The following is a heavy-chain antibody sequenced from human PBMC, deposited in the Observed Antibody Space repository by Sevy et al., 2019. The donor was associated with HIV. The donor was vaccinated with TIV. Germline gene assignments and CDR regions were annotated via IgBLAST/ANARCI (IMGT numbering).Heavy chain of an antibody. V-gene: IGHV1-3*04. CDR1: GDPLNVYK. CDR2: IHTGTGDT. Sequence: VSVKVSCQASGDPLNVYKIHWVRQAPGQSLEWMGWIHTGTGDTRFSQNFQGRVTLTRDTSASTAYMELSSLRSEDTAIYYCARNEDIWGQGTVVTVSS. CDR3: ARNEDI. J-gene: IGHJ3*02.